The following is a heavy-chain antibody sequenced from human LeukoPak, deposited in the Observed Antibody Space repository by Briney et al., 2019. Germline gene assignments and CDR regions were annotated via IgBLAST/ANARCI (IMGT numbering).Heavy chain of an antibody. J-gene: IGHJ3*02. CDR1: GYSITSGYY. CDR2: ISHSGST. V-gene: IGHV4-38-2*02. Sequence: SETLSLTCTVSGYSITSGYYWGWIRQPPGKGLEWIGSISHSGSTYYNPSLMSRVSISRDTSRNHFSLNLNSVTAADTAVYYCARESRTLITIFGGGFDIWGQGTMVTVSS. D-gene: IGHD3-3*01. CDR3: ARESRTLITIFGGGFDI.